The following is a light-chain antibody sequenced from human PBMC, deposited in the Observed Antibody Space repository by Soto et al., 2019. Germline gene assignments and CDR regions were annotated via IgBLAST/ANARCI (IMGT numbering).Light chain of an antibody. J-gene: IGKJ4*01. CDR3: QQSYSTPVT. CDR2: AAC. CDR1: QSISNY. Sequence: DFQMTQSPSSLSASVGDRVTITCRASQSISNYLNWYQQKPGKAPKLLIDAACSLQTGVPSTFSGSGSGTDFTLTISILQREDFATYYFQQSYSTPVTFGGGTKVEIK. V-gene: IGKV1-39*01.